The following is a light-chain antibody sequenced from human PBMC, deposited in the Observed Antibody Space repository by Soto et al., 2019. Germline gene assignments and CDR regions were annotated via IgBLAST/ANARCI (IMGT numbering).Light chain of an antibody. Sequence: ELVLTQSPGTLSLSPGERATLSCRASQSVSNNYLAWYQQKPGQAPRLLTYGASNRATGIPDRFSGSGSGTDFTLTIRRLEPEDFAVYYCHQYGSSGTFGQGTKVDIK. CDR2: GAS. J-gene: IGKJ1*01. CDR3: HQYGSSGT. CDR1: QSVSNNY. V-gene: IGKV3-20*01.